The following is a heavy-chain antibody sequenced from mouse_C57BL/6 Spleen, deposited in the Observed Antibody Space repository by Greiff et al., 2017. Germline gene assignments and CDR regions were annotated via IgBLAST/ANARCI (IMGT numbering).Heavy chain of an antibody. CDR2: IDPNSGGT. V-gene: IGHV1-72*01. D-gene: IGHD4-1*01. J-gene: IGHJ2*01. CDR3: ARGNWDRVYFED. Sequence: QVQLKQPGAELVKPGASVKLSCKASGYTFTSYWMHWVKQRPGRGLEWIGRIDPNSGGTKYNEKFKSKATLTVDKPSSTAYMQLSSLTSEDSAVYYCARGNWDRVYFEDWGQGTTLTVAS. CDR1: GYTFTSYW.